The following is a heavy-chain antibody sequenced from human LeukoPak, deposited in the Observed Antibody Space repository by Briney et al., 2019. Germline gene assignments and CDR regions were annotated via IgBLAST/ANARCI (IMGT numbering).Heavy chain of an antibody. J-gene: IGHJ4*02. V-gene: IGHV1-18*01. CDR2: ISAYNGNT. D-gene: IGHD5-18*01. CDR3: ARTPWIQLWLPDYFDY. Sequence: EASVKVSCKASGYTFTSYGISWVRQAPGQGLEWMGWISAYNGNTNYAQKLQGRVTMTTDTSTSTAYMELRSLRSDDTAVYYCARTPWIQLWLPDYFDYWGQGTLVTVSS. CDR1: GYTFTSYG.